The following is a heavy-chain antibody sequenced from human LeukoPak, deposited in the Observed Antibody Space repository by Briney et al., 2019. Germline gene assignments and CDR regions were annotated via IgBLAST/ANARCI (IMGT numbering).Heavy chain of an antibody. CDR1: GFTVSSNY. CDR2: IYSDGRT. CDR3: ARDRSSGWFSYMDD. Sequence: SGGSLRLSCGASGFTVSSNYMSWVRQAPGKGLEWISVIYSDGRTYYADSVKGRFAISRDNSKNTLYLQMNSLRAEDAAVYYCARDRSSGWFSYMDDWGKGTTVTVSS. V-gene: IGHV3-53*01. J-gene: IGHJ6*03. D-gene: IGHD6-19*01.